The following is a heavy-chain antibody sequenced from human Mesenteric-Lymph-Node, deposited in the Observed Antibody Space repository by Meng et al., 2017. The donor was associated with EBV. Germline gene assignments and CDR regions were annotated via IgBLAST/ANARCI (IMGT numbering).Heavy chain of an antibody. V-gene: IGHV4-34*01. CDR1: GGSFSDYF. D-gene: IGHD3-10*01. J-gene: IGHJ4*02. CDR2: INHSGST. CDR3: ARPRIRYGSGSYYY. Sequence: QLQPWRAGLLTPSETLSLTFAVHGGSFSDYFWTWIRQAPGKGLEWVGEINHSGSTKYNPSLKSRVTISVDTSKNQISLNLNSVTAADTAVYYCARPRIRYGSGSYYYWGQGTLVTVSS.